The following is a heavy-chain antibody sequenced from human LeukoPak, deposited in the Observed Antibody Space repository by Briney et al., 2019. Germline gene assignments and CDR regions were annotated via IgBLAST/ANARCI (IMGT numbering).Heavy chain of an antibody. V-gene: IGHV3-23*01. CDR3: ANSRQDTAMINYYFDY. Sequence: ETLSLTCAVYGGSFSGYYWSWVRQAPGKGLEWVGAISCSGVSAYYRDSVKGRLTISRDNSKNTLLLQMNSLTAEDTAVYYCANSRQDTAMINYYFDYWGQRTLVTVSS. CDR1: GGSFSGYY. J-gene: IGHJ4*02. CDR2: ISCSGVSA. D-gene: IGHD5-18*01.